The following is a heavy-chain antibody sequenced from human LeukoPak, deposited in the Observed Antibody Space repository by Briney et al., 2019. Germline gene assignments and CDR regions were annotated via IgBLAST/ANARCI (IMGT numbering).Heavy chain of an antibody. Sequence: VASVKVSCKASGYTFTSYYMHWVRQAPGQGLEWMGIINPSGGSTSYAQKFQGRVTMTRDTSTSTVYMELSSLRSEDTAVYYCARGASTYDFWSGYLGAFDIWGQGTMVTVSP. J-gene: IGHJ3*02. CDR1: GYTFTSYY. CDR3: ARGASTYDFWSGYLGAFDI. V-gene: IGHV1-46*01. CDR2: INPSGGST. D-gene: IGHD3-3*01.